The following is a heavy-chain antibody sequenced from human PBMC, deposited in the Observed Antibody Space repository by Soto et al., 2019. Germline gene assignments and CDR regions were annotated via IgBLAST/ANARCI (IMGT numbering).Heavy chain of an antibody. Sequence: SETLSLTCPVSGGAIISGGYYFICIRQHPWNGLEWIGYIYYSGSTYYNPSLKSRVTISVDTSKNQFSLKLSSVTAADTAVYYCARTYDILTGYLGYNWFDPWGQGILVTVSS. CDR1: GGAIISGGYY. V-gene: IGHV4-31*03. D-gene: IGHD3-9*01. J-gene: IGHJ5*02. CDR3: ARTYDILTGYLGYNWFDP. CDR2: IYYSGST.